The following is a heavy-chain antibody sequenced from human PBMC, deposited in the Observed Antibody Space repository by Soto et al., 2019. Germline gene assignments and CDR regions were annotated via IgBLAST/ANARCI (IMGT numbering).Heavy chain of an antibody. CDR1: GYTFSNDG. Sequence: ASVKVSCKASGYTFSNDGINWVRQATGQGLEWMGWISAYNGNTEYAQNFQGRVTMTTDTSTSTAYMELRSLRSDDTAVYSCARGGPTSADYYYGMDVWGIGTTVTVSS. CDR2: ISAYNGNT. J-gene: IGHJ6*04. CDR3: ARGGPTSADYYYGMDV. V-gene: IGHV1-18*01. D-gene: IGHD3-10*01.